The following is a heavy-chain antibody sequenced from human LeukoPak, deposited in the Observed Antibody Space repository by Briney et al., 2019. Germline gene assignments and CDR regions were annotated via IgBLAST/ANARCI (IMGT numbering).Heavy chain of an antibody. CDR3: ARGSASNWPVDI. Sequence: PVKVSCKASGGSFTSYPISWVRQAPGQGLEWMGGILPVFGTPNYARGFQGRVTISADDSTTTAFMELTSLRSEDTAVYYCARGSASNWPVDIWGQGTLVTVSS. J-gene: IGHJ4*02. CDR2: ILPVFGTP. V-gene: IGHV1-69*01. D-gene: IGHD6-13*01. CDR1: GGSFTSYP.